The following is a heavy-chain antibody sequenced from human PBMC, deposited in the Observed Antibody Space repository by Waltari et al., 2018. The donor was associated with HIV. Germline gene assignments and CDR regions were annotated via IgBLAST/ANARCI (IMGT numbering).Heavy chain of an antibody. CDR2: IYSGGST. CDR3: ARLLVGATVRGVDAFDI. Sequence: EVQLVESGGGLVQPGGSLRLSCAASGFTVSSNYMSWVRQAPGKGLEWVSGIYSGGSTYYEESVKGRFTISRDNSKNTLYLQMNSLRAEDTAVYYCARLLVGATVRGVDAFDIWGQGTMVTVSS. J-gene: IGHJ3*02. D-gene: IGHD4-17*01. CDR1: GFTVSSNY. V-gene: IGHV3-66*01.